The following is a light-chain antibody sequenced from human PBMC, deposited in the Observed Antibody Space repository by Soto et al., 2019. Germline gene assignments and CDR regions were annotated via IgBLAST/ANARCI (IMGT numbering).Light chain of an antibody. CDR3: QQYNSYPLT. Sequence: DIKMTQSPSTLSASVGDRVTITCRASQSISSLLAWYQQKPGRAPTLLIYKASTLESGVPSRFSGSGSGTEFSLTISSLQPDDSATYYCQQYNSYPLTFGQGTRLEIK. CDR2: KAS. J-gene: IGKJ5*01. CDR1: QSISSL. V-gene: IGKV1-5*03.